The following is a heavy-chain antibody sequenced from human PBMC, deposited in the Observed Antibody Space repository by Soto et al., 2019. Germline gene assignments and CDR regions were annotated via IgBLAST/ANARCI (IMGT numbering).Heavy chain of an antibody. CDR2: ISGYNGDT. V-gene: IGHV1-18*01. Sequence: QVQLVQSGGEMRKPGASVKVSCKASGYTFTNFGISWVRQAPGQGFEWVGWISGYNGDTNYAPKFRGRVIMTKDTSTTTAYVELTTLTSDDTAVYYCARDYDIWGEDWFDPWGQGTLVTVSS. D-gene: IGHD3-9*01. CDR1: GYTFTNFG. CDR3: ARDYDIWGEDWFDP. J-gene: IGHJ5*02.